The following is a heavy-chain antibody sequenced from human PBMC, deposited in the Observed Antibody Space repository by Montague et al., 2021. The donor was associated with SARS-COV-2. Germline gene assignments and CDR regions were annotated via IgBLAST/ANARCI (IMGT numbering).Heavy chain of an antibody. CDR3: ATASGSCSLGFHY. D-gene: IGHD3-10*01. V-gene: IGHV4-31*03. CDR2: NYYSTTF. Sequence: TLSLTCTASGASISTDAYYWSWLPQHPEQGLKWYVYNYYSTTFYSTLSLQSRVTISLATSNNHSSLKLSSVTAADTAVYYCATASGSCSLGFHYWGQGTLVLVSS. CDR1: GASISTDAYY. J-gene: IGHJ4*02.